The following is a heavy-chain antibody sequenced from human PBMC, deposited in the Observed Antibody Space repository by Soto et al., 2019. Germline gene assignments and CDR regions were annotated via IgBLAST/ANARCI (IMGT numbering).Heavy chain of an antibody. V-gene: IGHV3-23*01. J-gene: IGHJ6*02. Sequence: DVQLLESGGGLVQPGKSLRLSCAASGFSFISYAMSWVRQVPGKRLVWVSSISDSGGRTFYAESVEGRFTISRDDTTSTLFLQMNSLRAEDTAIYYCTQDGVRFLEWLRDVWGQGTTVTVSS. CDR3: TQDGVRFLEWLRDV. CDR1: GFSFISYA. D-gene: IGHD3-3*01. CDR2: ISDSGGRT.